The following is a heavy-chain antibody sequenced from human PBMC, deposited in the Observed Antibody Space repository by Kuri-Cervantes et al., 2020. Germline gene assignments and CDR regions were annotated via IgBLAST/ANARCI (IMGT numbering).Heavy chain of an antibody. D-gene: IGHD3-16*01. J-gene: IGHJ4*02. Sequence: SETLSLTCTVSGDSISSYYWSWIRQPPGRGLEWIGHFFYSGSTGYNPSLNSRVTISLETSKNQFSLKLTSVTAADTAVYYCARFGGKYGAIDYWGQGTLVTVSS. V-gene: IGHV4-59*01. CDR1: GDSISSYY. CDR3: ARFGGKYGAIDY. CDR2: FFYSGST.